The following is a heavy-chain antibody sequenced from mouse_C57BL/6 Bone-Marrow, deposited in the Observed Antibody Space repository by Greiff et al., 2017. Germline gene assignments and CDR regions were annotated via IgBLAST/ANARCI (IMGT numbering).Heavy chain of an antibody. V-gene: IGHV5-6*02. Sequence: EVKLVESGGDLVKPGGSLKLSCAASGFTFSSYGMSWVRQTPDKRLEWVATISSGGSYTYYPASVKGRFTISRDNAKNTLYLQMSSLQSEDTAMYYWARRGTTVVARAMDYWGQGTSVTVSS. D-gene: IGHD1-1*01. J-gene: IGHJ4*01. CDR2: ISSGGSYT. CDR1: GFTFSSYG. CDR3: ARRGTTVVARAMDY.